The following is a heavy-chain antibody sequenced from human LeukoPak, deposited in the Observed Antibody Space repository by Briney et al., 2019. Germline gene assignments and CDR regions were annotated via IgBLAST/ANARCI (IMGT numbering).Heavy chain of an antibody. J-gene: IGHJ4*02. CDR3: ARDLAVAGTK. CDR2: ISSSSSYI. CDR1: GVAFDDYG. Sequence: GGSLRLSCAASGVAFDDYGMNWVREAPGKGLEWVSSISSSSSYIYYADSVKGRFTISRDNAKNSLYLQMNSLRAEDTAVYYCARDLAVAGTKWGQGTLVTVSS. V-gene: IGHV3-21*01. D-gene: IGHD6-19*01.